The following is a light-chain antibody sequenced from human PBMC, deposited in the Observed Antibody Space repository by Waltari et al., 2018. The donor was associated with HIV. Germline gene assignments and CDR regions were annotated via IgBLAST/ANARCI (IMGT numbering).Light chain of an antibody. CDR3: AAWNDNLSGVV. Sequence: QSVLSQPPSASGTPGQRVTISCSGSSSNIGRFSVYWYRHVPGTPPPLLIYRNNQRPSGVPDRFSGSKSGTSASLAISGLRSEDEAYYYCAAWNDNLSGVVFGGGTELTVL. J-gene: IGLJ2*01. V-gene: IGLV1-47*01. CDR1: SSNIGRFS. CDR2: RNN.